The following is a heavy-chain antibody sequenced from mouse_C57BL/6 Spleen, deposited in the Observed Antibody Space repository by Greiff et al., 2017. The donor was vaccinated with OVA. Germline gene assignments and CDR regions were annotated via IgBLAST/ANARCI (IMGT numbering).Heavy chain of an antibody. Sequence: QVHVKQPGAELVKPGASVKMSCKASGYTFTSYWITWVKQRPGQGLEWIGDIYPGSGSTNYNEKFKSKATLTVDTSSSTAYMQLSSLTSEDSAVYYCARPFYYYGSSSYAMDYWGQGTSVTVSS. D-gene: IGHD1-1*01. CDR1: GYTFTSYW. CDR2: IYPGSGST. J-gene: IGHJ4*01. V-gene: IGHV1-55*01. CDR3: ARPFYYYGSSSYAMDY.